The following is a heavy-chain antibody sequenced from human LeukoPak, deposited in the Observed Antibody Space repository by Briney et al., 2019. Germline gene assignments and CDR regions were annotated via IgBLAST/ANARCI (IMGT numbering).Heavy chain of an antibody. CDR3: ARDAVVRGRKNYFDY. J-gene: IGHJ4*02. V-gene: IGHV3-48*01. CDR2: ISSSSSTI. CDR1: GFTFSSYS. Sequence: GGSRRLSCAASGFTFSSYSMNWVRQAPGKGLEWVSYISSSSSTIYYADSVKGRFTISRDNAKNSLYLQMNSLRAEDTAVYYCARDAVVRGRKNYFDYWGQGTLVTVSS. D-gene: IGHD4-23*01.